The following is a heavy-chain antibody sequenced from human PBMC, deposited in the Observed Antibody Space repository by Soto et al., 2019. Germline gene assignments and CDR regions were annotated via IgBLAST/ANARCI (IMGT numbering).Heavy chain of an antibody. CDR1: GGTFSTYA. D-gene: IGHD4-17*01. Sequence: QVQLVQSGAEVKKPGSSVKVSCKTSGGTFSTYAISWVRQAPGQGLEWMGGIIPIFRTTNYAQKFRGRVTITADESTGTAYMELSSLRTEDTAMYYCARDGIYGDEGGMDVWGQGTTVTVSS. J-gene: IGHJ6*02. CDR3: ARDGIYGDEGGMDV. V-gene: IGHV1-69*01. CDR2: IIPIFRTT.